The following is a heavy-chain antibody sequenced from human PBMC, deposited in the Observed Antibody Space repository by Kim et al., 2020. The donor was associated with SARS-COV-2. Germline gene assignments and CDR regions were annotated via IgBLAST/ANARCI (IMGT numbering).Heavy chain of an antibody. Sequence: GGSLRLSCAASGFTFGDWAMTWVRQAPGKGLEWVSSVGSIANRTYYVDSVRGRFTISKDNSKDTLYLQMNTLKAEDTAVYYCARGCVFTGYW. V-gene: IGHV3-23*01. CDR3: ARGCVFTGY. J-gene: IGHJ4*01. D-gene: IGHD2-8*02. CDR1: GFTFGDWA. CDR2: VGSIANRT.